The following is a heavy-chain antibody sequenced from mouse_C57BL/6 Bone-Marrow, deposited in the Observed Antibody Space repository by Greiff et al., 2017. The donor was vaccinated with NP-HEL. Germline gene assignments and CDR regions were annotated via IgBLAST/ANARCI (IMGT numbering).Heavy chain of an antibody. V-gene: IGHV1-4*01. J-gene: IGHJ3*01. Sequence: VQLQESGAELARPGASVKMSCKASGYTFTSYTMHWVKQRPGQGLEWIGYINPSSGYTKYNQKFKDKATLTADKSSSTAYMQLSSLTSEDSAVYYCATIYYGNYWGQGTLVTVSA. D-gene: IGHD2-1*01. CDR3: ATIYYGNY. CDR2: INPSSGYT. CDR1: GYTFTSYT.